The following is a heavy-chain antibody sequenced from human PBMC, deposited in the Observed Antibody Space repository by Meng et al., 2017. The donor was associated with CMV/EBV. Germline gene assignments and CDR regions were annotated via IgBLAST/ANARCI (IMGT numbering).Heavy chain of an antibody. CDR2: ISWNSGSI. V-gene: IGHV3-9*01. Sequence: SLKISCAASGFTFDDYATHWVRQAPGKGLEWVSGISWNSGSIGYADSVKGRFTISRDNAKNSLYLQMNSLRAEDTALYYCAKDIANYYDSSGDLDYWGQGTLVTVSS. CDR3: AKDIANYYDSSGDLDY. CDR1: GFTFDDYA. D-gene: IGHD3-22*01. J-gene: IGHJ4*02.